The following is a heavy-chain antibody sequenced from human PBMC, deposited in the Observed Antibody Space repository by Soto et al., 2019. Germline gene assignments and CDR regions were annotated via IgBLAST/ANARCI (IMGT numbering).Heavy chain of an antibody. V-gene: IGHV4-4*07. CDR1: GGSISSYY. J-gene: IGHJ4*02. CDR3: ARDRADVGGYSYGNRGYYFDY. CDR2: IYTSGST. D-gene: IGHD5-18*01. Sequence: SETLSLTCTVSGGSISSYYWSWIRQPAGKGLEWIGRIYTSGSTNYNPSLKSRVTMSVGTSKNQFSLKLSAVTAADTAVYYCARDRADVGGYSYGNRGYYFDYWGQGTLVTVSS.